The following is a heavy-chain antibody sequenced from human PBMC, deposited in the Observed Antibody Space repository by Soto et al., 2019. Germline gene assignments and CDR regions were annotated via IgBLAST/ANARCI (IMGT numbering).Heavy chain of an antibody. J-gene: IGHJ4*02. V-gene: IGHV3-21*01. CDR2: ISSSSSYI. CDR3: ARGIGTGARYFDWLLLDYFDY. Sequence: GGSLRLSCAASGFTFSSYSMNWVRQAPGKGLEWVSSISSSSSYIYYADSVKGRFTISRDNAKNSLYLQMNSLRAEDTAVYYCARGIGTGARYFDWLLLDYFDYWGQGTLVTVSS. CDR1: GFTFSSYS. D-gene: IGHD3-9*01.